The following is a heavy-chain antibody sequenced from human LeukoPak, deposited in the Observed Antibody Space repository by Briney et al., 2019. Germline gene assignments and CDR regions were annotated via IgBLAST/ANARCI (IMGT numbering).Heavy chain of an antibody. CDR2: INPNSGGT. CDR3: ARTVVTPFWFDP. CDR1: GYTFTGYY. J-gene: IGHJ5*02. Sequence: ASVKVSCKASGYTFTGYYMHWVRQAPGQGLGWMGWINPNSGGTNYAQKFQGRVTMTRDTSISTAYMELSRLRSDDTAVYYCARTVVTPFWFDPWGQGTLVTVSS. V-gene: IGHV1-2*02. D-gene: IGHD4-23*01.